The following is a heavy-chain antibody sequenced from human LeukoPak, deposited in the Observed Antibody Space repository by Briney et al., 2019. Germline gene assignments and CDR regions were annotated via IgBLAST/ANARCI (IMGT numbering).Heavy chain of an antibody. CDR2: IYNTVDV. D-gene: IGHD3-22*01. Sequence: PSETLSLTCTVSGGSVIGSYWTWIRQSPGGSLQYLGYIYNTVDVNYSPSLKSRVTIPIDMSRNQLSLRLTSVTAAHTAIHYCARSRNYDTTGFNPSYYLDSWGQGALVTVAS. J-gene: IGHJ4*02. CDR1: GGSVIGSY. CDR3: ARSRNYDTTGFNPSYYLDS. V-gene: IGHV4-59*02.